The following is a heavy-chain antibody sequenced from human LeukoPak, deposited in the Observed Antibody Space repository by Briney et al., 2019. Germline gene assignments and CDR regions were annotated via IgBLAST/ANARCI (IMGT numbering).Heavy chain of an antibody. J-gene: IGHJ1*01. CDR1: GFTFSRYW. CDR3: ATGNYYNSRGYYTFGH. D-gene: IGHD3-22*01. Sequence: GGSLRLSCAASGFTFSRYWMHWVRQAPGKGLVWVSRINGDGSTTSYADSVKGGFTISRDNAKNTLYLQMNSLRAEDTAVYYCATGNYYNSRGYYTFGHWGQGTLVTVSS. CDR2: INGDGSTT. V-gene: IGHV3-74*01.